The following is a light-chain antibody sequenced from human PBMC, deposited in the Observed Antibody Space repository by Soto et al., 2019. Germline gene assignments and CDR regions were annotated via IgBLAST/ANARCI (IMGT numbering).Light chain of an antibody. V-gene: IGKV3-15*01. J-gene: IGKJ1*01. CDR3: QQYNWPQQWT. Sequence: EVVFTQSPGTLSMSPWERATLSSRASQSVSSNLAWYQQKPGQAPRLLIYGASTRATGIPARFSGSGSGTEFTLTISSLKSADSAAYYCQQYNWPQQWTFGQGTKGDI. CDR2: GAS. CDR1: QSVSSN.